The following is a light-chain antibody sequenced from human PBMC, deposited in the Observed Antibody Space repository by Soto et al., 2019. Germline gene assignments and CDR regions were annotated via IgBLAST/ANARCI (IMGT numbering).Light chain of an antibody. V-gene: IGLV2-14*01. Sequence: QSALTQPASVSGSPGQSITISCTGTSSDVGGYNYVSWYQQHPGKPPKLMIYEVSNRPSGVSNRFSGSKSGNTASLTISGLQAEDEADYYCSSYTSSSTRVFGGGTKLTVL. CDR1: SSDVGGYNY. CDR2: EVS. CDR3: SSYTSSSTRV. J-gene: IGLJ3*02.